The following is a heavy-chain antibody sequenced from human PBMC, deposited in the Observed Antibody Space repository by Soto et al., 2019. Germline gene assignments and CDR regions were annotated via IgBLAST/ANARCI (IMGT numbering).Heavy chain of an antibody. J-gene: IGHJ3*02. CDR2: IYYSGTT. Sequence: SETLSLTCTVSGDSISSSYWAWIRQSPGKGLEWIAYIYYSGTTNYNPSLESRASISMDTSKNQFSLRLTSVTAADTAVYYCARSLVHQWPVRDAYDIWGQGTLVTVSS. CDR3: ARSLVHQWPVRDAYDI. CDR1: GDSISSSY. V-gene: IGHV4-59*01. D-gene: IGHD6-19*01.